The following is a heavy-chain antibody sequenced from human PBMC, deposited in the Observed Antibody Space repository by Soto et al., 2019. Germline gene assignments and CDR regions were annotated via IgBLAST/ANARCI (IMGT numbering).Heavy chain of an antibody. J-gene: IGHJ6*04. CDR1: GFAFSSYW. CDR2: IKQDGSEK. D-gene: IGHD3-3*01. V-gene: IGHV3-7*01. Sequence: GGSLRLSCAASGFAFSSYWMCWVRQAPGKGLEWVANIKQDGSEKYYVDSVKGRFTISRDNAKNSLYLQMNSLRAEDTAVYYCARSSIYYDFWSGYLVVWGKGTTVTVSS. CDR3: ARSSIYYDFWSGYLVV.